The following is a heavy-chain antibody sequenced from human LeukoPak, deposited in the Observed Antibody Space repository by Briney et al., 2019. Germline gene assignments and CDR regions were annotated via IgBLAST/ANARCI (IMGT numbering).Heavy chain of an antibody. D-gene: IGHD1-26*01. CDR1: GFTFSSYG. Sequence: GGSLRLSCAASGFTFSSYGMHWVRQAPGKGLEWVAFIRYDGSNKYYADSVKGRFTISRDNSKNTLYLQMNSLRAEDTAVYYCAKGDEWELLGRRFDHWGQGTLVTVSS. CDR2: IRYDGSNK. J-gene: IGHJ4*02. CDR3: AKGDEWELLGRRFDH. V-gene: IGHV3-30*02.